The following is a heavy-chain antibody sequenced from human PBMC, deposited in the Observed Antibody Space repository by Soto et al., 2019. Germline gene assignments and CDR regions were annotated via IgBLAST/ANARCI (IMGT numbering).Heavy chain of an antibody. CDR2: ISYDGSNK. CDR3: ASEPHSSGWYTTFYYYYYGMDV. Sequence: PGGSLRLSCAASGFFFGSSAMNWVRQAPGKGLERVAVISYDGSNKYYADSVKGRFTISRDNSKNTLYLQMNSLRAEDTAVYYCASEPHSSGWYTTFYYYYYGMDVWGQGTTVTVSS. CDR1: GFFFGSSA. D-gene: IGHD6-19*01. V-gene: IGHV3-30-3*01. J-gene: IGHJ6*02.